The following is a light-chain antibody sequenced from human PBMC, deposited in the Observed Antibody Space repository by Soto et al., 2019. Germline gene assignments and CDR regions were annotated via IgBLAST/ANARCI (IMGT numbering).Light chain of an antibody. Sequence: QSALTQPASVSGSPGQSITISCTGTSSDVGGYNYVSWYQQHPGQAPKLLIFEVSKRPSGVSNRFSGSKSGNTASLTISGLQAEDESEYYCWSYAGSGTYVLGSGTKVTVL. CDR3: WSYAGSGTYV. V-gene: IGLV2-23*02. CDR2: EVS. J-gene: IGLJ1*01. CDR1: SSDVGGYNY.